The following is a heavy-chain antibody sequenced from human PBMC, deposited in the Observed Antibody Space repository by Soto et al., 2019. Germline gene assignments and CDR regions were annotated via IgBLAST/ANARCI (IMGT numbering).Heavy chain of an antibody. CDR1: GYTFTSYY. CDR2: INPSGGST. J-gene: IGHJ4*02. D-gene: IGHD3-10*01. V-gene: IGHV1-46*03. Sequence: GASVKVSCKASGYTFTSYYMHWVRQAPGRGLEWMGIINPSGGSTSYAQKFQGRVTMTRDTSTSTVYMELSSLRSEDTAVYYCARDSPPSVLRFGVSHALGLDYWGQGTLVTVSS. CDR3: ARDSPPSVLRFGVSHALGLDY.